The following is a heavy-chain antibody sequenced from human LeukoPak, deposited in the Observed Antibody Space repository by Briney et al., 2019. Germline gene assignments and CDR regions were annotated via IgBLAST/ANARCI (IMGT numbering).Heavy chain of an antibody. CDR2: IDNYGSTT. V-gene: IGHV3-74*01. CDR1: GYSFSSYW. D-gene: IGHD3-10*01. CDR3: ARDVGGAGSF. Sequence: GGSLRLSCAASGYSFSSYWMHWVRQVPGKGLVWVSRIDNYGSTTDYADSVKGRFTIYRDNVQNTLYLQMNSLNAEEKAVYYCARDVGGAGSFWGQGTLVTVSS. J-gene: IGHJ4*02.